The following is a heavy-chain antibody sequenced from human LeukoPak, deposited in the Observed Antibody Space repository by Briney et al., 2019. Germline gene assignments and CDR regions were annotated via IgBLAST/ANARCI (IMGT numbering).Heavy chain of an antibody. V-gene: IGHV4-59*01. CDR1: GGSISSYY. Sequence: TSETLSLTCTVSGGSISSYYWSWIRQPPGKGLEWIGYIYYSGSTNYNPSLKSRVTISVDTSKNQFSLKLSSVTAADTAVYYCARRARNSGSLRGMDVWGQGTTVTVSS. CDR3: ARRARNSGSLRGMDV. J-gene: IGHJ6*02. CDR2: IYYSGST. D-gene: IGHD1-26*01.